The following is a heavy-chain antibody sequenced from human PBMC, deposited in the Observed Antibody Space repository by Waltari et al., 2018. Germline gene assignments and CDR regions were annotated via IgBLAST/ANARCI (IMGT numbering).Heavy chain of an antibody. CDR1: FSRYW. J-gene: IGHJ4*02. CDR2: IKQDGSEK. Sequence: FSRYWRGWVRQGPGKGLEWVANIKQDGSEKYYVDSVKGRFTISRDNAKNSLFLQMNSLRADDTAVYYCASRYYFDYWGLGTLVTVSS. CDR3: ASRYYFDY. V-gene: IGHV3-7*01.